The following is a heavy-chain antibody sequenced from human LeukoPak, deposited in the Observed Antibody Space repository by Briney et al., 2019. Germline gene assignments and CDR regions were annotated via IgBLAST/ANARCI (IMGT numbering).Heavy chain of an antibody. CDR1: GGSVSSGSYY. J-gene: IGHJ4*02. D-gene: IGHD4-17*01. V-gene: IGHV4-61*01. CDR3: ARGRYGDYPPFDY. CDR2: MFYSGST. Sequence: SETLSLTCTVSGGSVSSGSYYWNWIRQPPGKGLEWIGYMFYSGSTNYNPSLKSRVTISEDTSKNQISLKLSSVTAADTAVYYCARGRYGDYPPFDYWGQGTLVTVSS.